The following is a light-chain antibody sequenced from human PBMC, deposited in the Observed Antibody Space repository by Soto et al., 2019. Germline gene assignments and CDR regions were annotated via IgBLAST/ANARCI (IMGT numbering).Light chain of an antibody. J-gene: IGKJ2*02. CDR2: GAS. CDR1: RSVSSNY. V-gene: IGKV3-20*01. CDR3: QQYDSSPSWT. Sequence: VLTQSPGTLSLPPGDRANLYCRASRSVSSNYLAWYQQNPGQAPRLIIFGASSRATGIPDRFSGSGSGTDFSLNITRVEPEDSAVYYCQQYDSSPSWTFGQGNKLEIK.